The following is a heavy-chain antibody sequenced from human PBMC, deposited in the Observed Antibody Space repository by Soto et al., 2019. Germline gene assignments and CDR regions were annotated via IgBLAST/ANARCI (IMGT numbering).Heavy chain of an antibody. Sequence: QVQLVQSGAEVKKPGSSVKVSCKASGGSFSSYSISWVRQAPGQGLEWMGRIIPIPDIGNYAQNFQGRVTITADKSTSTAYMELSSLRSEDTAVYYCALGAAALNRYVMDVWGQGTTVTVSS. J-gene: IGHJ6*02. CDR3: ALGAAALNRYVMDV. CDR1: GGSFSSYS. CDR2: IIPIPDIG. V-gene: IGHV1-69*02. D-gene: IGHD2-2*01.